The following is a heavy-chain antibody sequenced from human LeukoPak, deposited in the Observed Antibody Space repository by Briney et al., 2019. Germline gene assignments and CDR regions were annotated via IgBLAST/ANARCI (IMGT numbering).Heavy chain of an antibody. Sequence: GRSLRLSCAASGFTFDDYAMHWVRQAPGKGLEWVAVISYDGSNKYYADSVKGRFTISRDNSKNTLYLQMNSLRAEDTAVYYCAKDGYRDTGDWGQGTLVTVSS. J-gene: IGHJ4*02. CDR3: AKDGYRDTGD. CDR1: GFTFDDYA. D-gene: IGHD5-12*01. V-gene: IGHV3-30*18. CDR2: ISYDGSNK.